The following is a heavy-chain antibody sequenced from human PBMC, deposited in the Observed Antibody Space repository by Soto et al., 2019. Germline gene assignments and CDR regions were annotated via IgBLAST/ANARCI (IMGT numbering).Heavy chain of an antibody. D-gene: IGHD4-4*01. V-gene: IGHV4-30-2*01. J-gene: IGHJ4*02. CDR1: GGSINTATHS. CDR3: ASGGGVTTTGDDY. Sequence: QLQLQESGSGLVKPSQTLSLTCAVSGGSINTATHSWSWIRQPPGKGLEWIGYSYHSGSTYYNPSVKSRLTISIDKSNNQFSLRLSSVTAAETAVYYCASGGGVTTTGDDYWGQGILVTVSS. CDR2: SYHSGST.